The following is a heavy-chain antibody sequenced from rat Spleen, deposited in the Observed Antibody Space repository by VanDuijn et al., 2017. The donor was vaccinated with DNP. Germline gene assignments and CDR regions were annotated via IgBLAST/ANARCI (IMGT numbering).Heavy chain of an antibody. CDR2: ITNTGSTS. V-gene: IGHV5-27*01. D-gene: IGHD1-12*02. J-gene: IGHJ2*01. CDR3: TTEWAGSYDY. CDR1: GFIFSDYY. Sequence: EVQLVESGGGLVRPGRSLKLSCAASGFIFSDYYMAWVRQAPTKGLEWVAHITNTGSTSYYRDSVQGRYTISRDNAKKTLYLQMDSLRSEDTATYYCTTEWAGSYDYWGQGVMVTVSS.